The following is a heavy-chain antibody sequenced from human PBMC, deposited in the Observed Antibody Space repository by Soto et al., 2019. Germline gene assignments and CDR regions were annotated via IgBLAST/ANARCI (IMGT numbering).Heavy chain of an antibody. CDR2: IWHDGGNI. Sequence: GGSLRLSCAASGFTFTTYAMHWVRQAPGKGLEWVAVIWHDGGNIYYAASVKGRFIISRDTSENTVYLQMNSLRAEDTALYYCARDLGYYSYGMDVWGQGTTVTVSS. CDR3: ARDLGYYSYGMDV. V-gene: IGHV3-33*01. CDR1: GFTFTTYA. J-gene: IGHJ6*02.